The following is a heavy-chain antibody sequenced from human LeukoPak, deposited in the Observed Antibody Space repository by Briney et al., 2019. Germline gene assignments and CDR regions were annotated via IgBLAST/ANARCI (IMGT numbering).Heavy chain of an antibody. CDR1: GGSFSGYY. CDR2: INHSGST. D-gene: IGHD3-10*01. CDR3: ARLGRASPRYYGSGSYYNPYFDY. V-gene: IGHV4-34*01. Sequence: PSETLSLTCTVYGGSFSGYYWSWIRQPPGKGLEWIGEINHSGSTNYNPSLKSRVTISVDTSKNQFSLKLSSVTAADTAVYYRARLGRASPRYYGSGSYYNPYFDYWGQGTLVTVSS. J-gene: IGHJ4*02.